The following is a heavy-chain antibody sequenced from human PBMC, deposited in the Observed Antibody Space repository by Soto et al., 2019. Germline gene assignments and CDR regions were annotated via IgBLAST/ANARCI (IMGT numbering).Heavy chain of an antibody. V-gene: IGHV1-46*01. CDR1: GYTFTSYY. J-gene: IGHJ6*02. D-gene: IGHD3-3*01. CDR2: INPSGGST. CDR3: ARDLSVLRFLEWFQPSSGMDV. Sequence: ASVKVSCKASGYTFTSYYMHWVRQAPGQGLEWMGIINPSGGSTSYAQKFQGRVTMTRDTSTSTVYMELSSLRSEDTAVYYCARDLSVLRFLEWFQPSSGMDVWGQGTTVTVSS.